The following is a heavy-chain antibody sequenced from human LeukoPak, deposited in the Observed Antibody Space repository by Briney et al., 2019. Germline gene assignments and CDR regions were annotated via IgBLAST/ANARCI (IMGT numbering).Heavy chain of an antibody. CDR2: IYTGGST. J-gene: IGHJ4*02. CDR1: GFTVSSNY. CDR3: ARVGGGWYLFDY. Sequence: GGSLRLSRAASGFTVSSNYMSWVRRAPRRGLEGVSVIYTGGSTYYADPVKGRFTIYIDNSKNTLYLQMNSLRAEDTAVYYCARVGGGWYLFDYWGQGTLVTVSS. D-gene: IGHD6-19*01. V-gene: IGHV3-53*01.